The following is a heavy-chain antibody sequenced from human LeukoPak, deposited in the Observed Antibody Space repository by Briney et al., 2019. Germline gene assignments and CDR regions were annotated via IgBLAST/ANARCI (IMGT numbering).Heavy chain of an antibody. CDR2: INPSRNT. CDR3: ARRYDFWSGYPPPLDY. D-gene: IGHD3-3*01. J-gene: IGHJ4*02. Sequence: SETLSLTCGVSGGSFSFYYWNWIRQPPGKGLEWIGQINPSRNTNYNPSLKSRVTISVDTSKKQFSLKLSSVTAADTAVYYCARRYDFWSGYPPPLDYWGQGTLVTVSS. CDR1: GGSFSFYY. V-gene: IGHV4-34*01.